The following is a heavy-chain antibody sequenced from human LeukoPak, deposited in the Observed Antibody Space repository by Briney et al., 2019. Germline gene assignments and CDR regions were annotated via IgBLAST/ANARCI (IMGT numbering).Heavy chain of an antibody. V-gene: IGHV1-69*05. CDR1: GGTFSSYA. CDR3: ARARGYDLMVVTYYFDY. Sequence: GASVKVSCKASGGTFSSYASSWVRQAPGQGLEWMGGIIPIFGTANYAQKFQGRVTITTDESTSTAYMELSSLRSEDTAVYYCARARGYDLMVVTYYFDYWGQGTLVTVSS. J-gene: IGHJ4*02. CDR2: IIPIFGTA. D-gene: IGHD2-21*02.